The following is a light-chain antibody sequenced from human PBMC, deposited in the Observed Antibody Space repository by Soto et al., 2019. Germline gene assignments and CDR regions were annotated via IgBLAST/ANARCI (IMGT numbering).Light chain of an antibody. J-gene: IGKJ5*01. CDR3: QQRSNWPPIT. CDR2: GAS. V-gene: IGKV3-11*01. Sequence: EVVLTQSPATLSLSPGDRAALSCKASQGVHNYLAWYQQKPGQAPRLLIYGASNRAAGIPARFSGSGSGTDFTLTINSLEPEDFAVYYCQQRSNWPPITVGQGTRLEIK. CDR1: QGVHNY.